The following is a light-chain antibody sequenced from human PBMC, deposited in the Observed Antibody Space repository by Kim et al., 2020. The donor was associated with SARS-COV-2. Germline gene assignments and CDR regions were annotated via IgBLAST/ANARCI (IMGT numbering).Light chain of an antibody. J-gene: IGLJ3*02. CDR3: LLSYSDIAV. V-gene: IGLV7-46*01. CDR2: DTQ. CDR1: TGAVTSGHY. Sequence: PGGTVTLTCTSSTGAVTSGHYPYWFQQKPGQAPRTLIYDTQNKHSWTPARFSGSLLGGKAALTLSGAQPEDEAEYYCLLSYSDIAVFGGGTQLTVL.